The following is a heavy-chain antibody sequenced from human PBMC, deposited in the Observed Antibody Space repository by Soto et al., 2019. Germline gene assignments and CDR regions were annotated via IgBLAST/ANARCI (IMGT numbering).Heavy chain of an antibody. Sequence: GGSLRLSCAASGFTFSSYGMHWVRQAPGKGLEWVAVISYDGSNKYYADSVKGRFTISRDNAKNSVYLQMDSLRVEDTAVYYCAREGALKPFSSWGQGALVTVSS. J-gene: IGHJ5*02. V-gene: IGHV3-30*03. CDR3: AREGALKPFSS. CDR1: GFTFSSYG. CDR2: ISYDGSNK.